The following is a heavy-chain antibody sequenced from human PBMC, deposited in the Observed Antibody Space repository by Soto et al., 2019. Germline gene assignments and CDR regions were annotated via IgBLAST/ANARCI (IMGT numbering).Heavy chain of an antibody. Sequence: PGGSLRLSCAASGFTFSSYEMNWVRQAPGKGLEWVSYINSSGSTIYYADSVKGRFTISRDNAKNSLYLQMNSLRAEDTAVYYCARVGVPAAHYYYYYYGMDVWGQGTTVTVSS. CDR1: GFTFSSYE. CDR2: INSSGSTI. CDR3: ARVGVPAAHYYYYYYGMDV. J-gene: IGHJ6*02. V-gene: IGHV3-48*03. D-gene: IGHD2-2*01.